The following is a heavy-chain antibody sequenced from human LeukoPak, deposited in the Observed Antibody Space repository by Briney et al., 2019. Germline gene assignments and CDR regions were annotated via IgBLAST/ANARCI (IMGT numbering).Heavy chain of an antibody. CDR2: ISGSGGRT. CDR1: GFTFSSYA. CDR3: ARMITMVRGVIDY. D-gene: IGHD3-10*01. V-gene: IGHV3-23*01. Sequence: GGSLRLSCAASGFTFSSYAMSWVRQAPGKGLEWVSAISGSGGRTYYADSVKGRFTISRDNSKNTLYLQMNSLRAEDTAVYYCARMITMVRGVIDYWGQGTLVTVSS. J-gene: IGHJ4*02.